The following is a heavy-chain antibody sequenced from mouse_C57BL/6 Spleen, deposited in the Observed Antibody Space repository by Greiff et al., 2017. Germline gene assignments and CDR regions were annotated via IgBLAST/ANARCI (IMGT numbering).Heavy chain of an antibody. V-gene: IGHV3-1*01. CDR3: ARGGDDYGYWFAY. J-gene: IGHJ3*01. Sequence: EVQVVESGPGMVKPSQSLSLTCTVTGYSITSGYDWHWIRHFPGNKLEWMGYISYSGSTNYPPSLKSPISITHDTSKNHFFLKLNSVTTEDTATYYCARGGDDYGYWFAYWGQGTLVTVSA. CDR1: GYSITSGYD. D-gene: IGHD2-4*01. CDR2: ISYSGST.